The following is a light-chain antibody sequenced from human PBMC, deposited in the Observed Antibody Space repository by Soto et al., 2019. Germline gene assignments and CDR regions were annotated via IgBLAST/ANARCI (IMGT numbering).Light chain of an antibody. CDR3: SSYTTSNTRQIV. V-gene: IGLV2-14*03. CDR2: DVS. J-gene: IGLJ1*01. Sequence: QSELTQPASWSVSPGQSSTISCTRTSSDVGGYNYVSWYQHHPGKAPKLMIYDVSNRPSGVSDRFSGSKSGNTASLTISGLQPEDEADYYCSSYTTSNTRQIVFGTGTKVTVL. CDR1: SSDVGGYNY.